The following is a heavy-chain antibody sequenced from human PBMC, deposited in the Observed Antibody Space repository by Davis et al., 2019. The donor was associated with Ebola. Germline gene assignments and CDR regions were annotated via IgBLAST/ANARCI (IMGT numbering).Heavy chain of an antibody. CDR3: ATIVDTEMVGAFEI. Sequence: MPSETLSLTCTVSGVPITSSNYNWGWIRQAPGKGLEWIGSIYHSGTTYYNPSLKSRLTMSVDTSKNQFSLKLNSVTAADTAVYYCATIVDTEMVGAFEIWGQGTMVTVSS. CDR1: GVPITSSNYN. J-gene: IGHJ3*02. CDR2: IYHSGTT. D-gene: IGHD5-18*01. V-gene: IGHV4-39*01.